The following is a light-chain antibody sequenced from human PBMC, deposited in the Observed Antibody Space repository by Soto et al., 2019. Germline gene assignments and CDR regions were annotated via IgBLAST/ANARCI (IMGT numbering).Light chain of an antibody. CDR3: NSYTSSSTYVV. Sequence: QSALTQPASVSGSLGQSITISCTGTSSDVGGYHYVSWYQHHPGKAPKLMIYDVDNRPSGVSNRFSGSKSGNTASLTISGLQAEDEADYYCNSYTSSSTYVVFGGGTKLTVL. V-gene: IGLV2-14*03. CDR1: SSDVGGYHY. J-gene: IGLJ2*01. CDR2: DVD.